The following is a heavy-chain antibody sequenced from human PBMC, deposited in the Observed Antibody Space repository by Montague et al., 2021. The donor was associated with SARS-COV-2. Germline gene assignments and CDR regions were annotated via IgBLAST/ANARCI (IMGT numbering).Heavy chain of an antibody. CDR3: ARDRGNVYYGSGSYSMDV. J-gene: IGHJ6*02. CDR1: GGSISSNH. CDR2: IYNNGNT. Sequence: SETLSLTCTVSGGSISSNHWSWIRQPPGKGLERIGYIYNNGNTNYSPSLKIRLTISVDTSKNQLSLKLNSVTAADTAVYYCARDRGNVYYGSGSYSMDVWGQGTTVTVSS. V-gene: IGHV4-59*01. D-gene: IGHD3-10*01.